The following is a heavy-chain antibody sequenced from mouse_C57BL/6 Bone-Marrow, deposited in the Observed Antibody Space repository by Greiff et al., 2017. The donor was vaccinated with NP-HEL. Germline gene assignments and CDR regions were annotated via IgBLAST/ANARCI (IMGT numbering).Heavy chain of an antibody. J-gene: IGHJ3*01. D-gene: IGHD2-1*01. V-gene: IGHV2-2*01. CDR2: IWSGGST. CDR1: GFSLTSYG. Sequence: VQLQQSGPGLVQPSQSLSITCTVSGFSLTSYGVHWVRQSPGKGLEWLGVIWSGGSTDYNAAFISRLSISKDNSKSQVFFKMNSLQADDTAIYYCARKSDGNYLAWFAYWGQGTLVTVSA. CDR3: ARKSDGNYLAWFAY.